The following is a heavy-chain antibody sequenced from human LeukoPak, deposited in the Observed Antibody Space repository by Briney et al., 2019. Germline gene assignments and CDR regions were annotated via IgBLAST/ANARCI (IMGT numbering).Heavy chain of an antibody. Sequence: SETLSLTCTVSGYSISSGYYWGWIRQPPGKGLEWIGSIYHSGSTYYNPSLKSRVTISVDTSKNQFSLKLSSVTAADTAVYYCARGSMDVWGKGTTVTVSS. CDR1: GYSISSGYY. V-gene: IGHV4-38-2*02. J-gene: IGHJ6*03. CDR3: ARGSMDV. CDR2: IYHSGST.